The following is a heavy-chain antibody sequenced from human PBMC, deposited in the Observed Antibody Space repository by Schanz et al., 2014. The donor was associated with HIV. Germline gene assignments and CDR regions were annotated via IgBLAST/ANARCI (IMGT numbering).Heavy chain of an antibody. V-gene: IGHV1-2*02. J-gene: IGHJ3*02. CDR1: GYSFTGYY. CDR2: INPNSGGT. Sequence: QVQLVQSGAEVEKPGASAKVSCKASGYSFTGYYMHWVRQAPGQGLEWMGWINPNSGGTNYAQKFQGRVTMTRDTSISTAYMELSRLRSDDTAVYYCARGIVGATPAFDIWGQGTMVTVSS. CDR3: ARGIVGATPAFDI. D-gene: IGHD1-26*01.